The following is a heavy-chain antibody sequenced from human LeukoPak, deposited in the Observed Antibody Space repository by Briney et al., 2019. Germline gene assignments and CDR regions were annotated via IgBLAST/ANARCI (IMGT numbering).Heavy chain of an antibody. CDR1: GGSISSSNW. D-gene: IGHD1-26*01. CDR3: ARVQSEPDYGMDV. CDR2: IYHSGST. J-gene: IGHJ6*02. V-gene: IGHV4-4*02. Sequence: SGTLSLTRAVSGGSISSSNWWSWVRQPPGKGLEWIGEIYHSGSTNYNPSLKSRVTISVDKSKNQFSLKLSSVTAADTAVYYCARVQSEPDYGMDVWGQGTTVTVSS.